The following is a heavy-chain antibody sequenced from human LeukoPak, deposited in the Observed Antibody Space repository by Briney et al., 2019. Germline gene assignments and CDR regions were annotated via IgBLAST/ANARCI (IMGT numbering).Heavy chain of an antibody. J-gene: IGHJ4*02. CDR1: GFTFSDYY. CDR2: ISSSGSTI. CDR3: ARDRRDGYNRFDY. D-gene: IGHD5-24*01. V-gene: IGHV3-11*01. Sequence: PGGSLRLSCAASGFTFSDYYISWIRQAPGKGLEWVSYISSSGSTIYYADSVKGRFTISRDNAKNSLYLQMNSLRAEDTAVYYCARDRRDGYNRFDYWGQGTLVTVSS.